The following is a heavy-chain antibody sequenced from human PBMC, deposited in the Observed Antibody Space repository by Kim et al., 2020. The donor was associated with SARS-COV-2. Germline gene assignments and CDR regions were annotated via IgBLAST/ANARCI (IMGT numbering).Heavy chain of an antibody. CDR3: AKEGGMVRGVTGSDAFDI. CDR2: ISGSGGST. D-gene: IGHD3-10*01. V-gene: IGHV3-23*01. CDR1: GFTFSSYA. J-gene: IGHJ3*02. Sequence: GGSLRLSCAASGFTFSSYAMSWVRQAPGKGLEWVSAISGSGGSTYYADSVKGRFTISRDNSKNTLYLQMNSLRAEDTAVYYCAKEGGMVRGVTGSDAFDIWGQGTMVTVSS.